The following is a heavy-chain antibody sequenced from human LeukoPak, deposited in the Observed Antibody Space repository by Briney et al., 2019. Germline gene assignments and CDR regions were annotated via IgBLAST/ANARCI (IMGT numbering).Heavy chain of an antibody. CDR3: ATGKLDASGYDFMLPF. CDR1: GFTFSNSA. CDR2: FSRDGTNR. J-gene: IGHJ4*02. V-gene: IGHV3-30*10. Sequence: GGSLRLSCAASGFTFSNSAMHWVRQAPGKGLEWVAVFSRDGTNRSYRDSVKGRFTISRDNSKNTLYLQMNSLRIEDTAIYYCATGKLDASGYDFMLPFWGQGTLVSVSS. D-gene: IGHD5-12*01.